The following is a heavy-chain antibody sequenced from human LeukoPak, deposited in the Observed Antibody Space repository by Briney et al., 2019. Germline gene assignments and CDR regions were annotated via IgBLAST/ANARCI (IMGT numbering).Heavy chain of an antibody. V-gene: IGHV1-18*01. D-gene: IGHD4/OR15-4a*01. J-gene: IGHJ3*02. Sequence: ASVKVSCKASGYTFSSYSINWLRQAPGQGLEWMGWINPYNGNTNYAQKLQGRVTMTTDTSTTTAYMELRSLTSDDTALYYCARDYTYDKGGASALDNWGQGTMVTVSS. CDR3: ARDYTYDKGGASALDN. CDR2: INPYNGNT. CDR1: GYTFSSYS.